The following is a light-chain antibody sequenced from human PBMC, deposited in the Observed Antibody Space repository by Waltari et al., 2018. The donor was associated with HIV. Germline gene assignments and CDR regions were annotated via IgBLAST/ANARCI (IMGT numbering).Light chain of an antibody. CDR1: SSDVGYFDY. CDR3: CSYAGTYTYV. Sequence: QSALTQPRSVYGSPGQSVTISCPGTSSDVGYFDYVYWYQQYPGKAPKVIIYGVSQRPSGVPDRFTASKSGITASLTISGLQDEDEADYYCCSYAGTYTYVFGTGTTVTVL. J-gene: IGLJ1*01. V-gene: IGLV2-11*01. CDR2: GVS.